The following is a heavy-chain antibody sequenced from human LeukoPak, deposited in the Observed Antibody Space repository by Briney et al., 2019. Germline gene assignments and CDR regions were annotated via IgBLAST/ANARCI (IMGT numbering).Heavy chain of an antibody. V-gene: IGHV4-59*01. D-gene: IGHD5-24*01. CDR2: IYYSGST. J-gene: IGHJ2*01. Sequence: SETLSLTCTVSGGSINNYYWSWIRQPPGKGLEWIGFIYYSGSTNYNPSLKSRVTISLDTSKSQFSLNLSSVTAADTAVYYCAARGDGYNNWSFDLWGRGTLVTVSS. CDR3: AARGDGYNNWSFDL. CDR1: GGSINNYY.